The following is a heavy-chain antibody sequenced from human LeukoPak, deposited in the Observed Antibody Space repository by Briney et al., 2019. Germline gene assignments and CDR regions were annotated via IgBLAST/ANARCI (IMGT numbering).Heavy chain of an antibody. D-gene: IGHD3-22*01. V-gene: IGHV1-69*04. J-gene: IGHJ4*02. Sequence: SVKVSCKASGGTFSSYAISWVRQAPGQGLEWMGRIIPIFGIANYAQKFQGRVTITADKSTSTAYMELSSLRSEDTAVYYCARDVSDSSGYYDYWGQGTWSPSPQ. CDR1: GGTFSSYA. CDR3: ARDVSDSSGYYDY. CDR2: IIPIFGIA.